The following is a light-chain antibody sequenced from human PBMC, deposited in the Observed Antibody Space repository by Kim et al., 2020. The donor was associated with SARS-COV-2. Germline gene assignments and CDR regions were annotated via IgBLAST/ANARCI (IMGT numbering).Light chain of an antibody. J-gene: IGLJ1*01. CDR3: SSFASSDTLV. CDR1: SSDVGRYNY. Sequence: GQSITISCTGASSDVGRYNYVSWYQQHPGKAPKLMIYDVNNRPSGVSNRFSGSKSGNTASLTISGLQAEDEAHYYCSSFASSDTLVFGTGTKVTVL. V-gene: IGLV2-14*03. CDR2: DVN.